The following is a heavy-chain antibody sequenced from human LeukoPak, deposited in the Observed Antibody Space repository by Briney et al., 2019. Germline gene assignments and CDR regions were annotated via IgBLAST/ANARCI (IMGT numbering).Heavy chain of an antibody. Sequence: SETLSLTCAVYGGSFSGYYWSWIRQPPGKGLEWIGEINHSGSTNNNPSLKSRLTISVDTSKNQFSLKLSPVTAADTAVYYCARRGRRITMIVASYFDYWGQGTLVTVSS. CDR1: GGSFSGYY. D-gene: IGHD3-22*01. CDR2: INHSGST. J-gene: IGHJ4*02. V-gene: IGHV4-34*01. CDR3: ARRGRRITMIVASYFDY.